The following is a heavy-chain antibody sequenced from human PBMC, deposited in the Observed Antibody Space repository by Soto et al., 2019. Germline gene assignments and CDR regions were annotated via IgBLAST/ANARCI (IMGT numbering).Heavy chain of an antibody. CDR1: GYTFTSYG. D-gene: IGHD6-13*01. V-gene: IGHV1-18*01. CDR2: ISAYNGNT. Sequence: ASVKVSCKASGYTFTSYGISWVRQAPGQGLEWMGWISAYNGNTNYAQKLQGRVTMTTDTSTSKAYMELRSLRSDDTAVYYCARDFGGPYSSSFYYYYGMDVWGQGTTVTVSS. CDR3: ARDFGGPYSSSFYYYYGMDV. J-gene: IGHJ6*02.